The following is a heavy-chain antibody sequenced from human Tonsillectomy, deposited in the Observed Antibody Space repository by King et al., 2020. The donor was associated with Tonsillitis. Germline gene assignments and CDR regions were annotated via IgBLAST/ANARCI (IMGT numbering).Heavy chain of an antibody. V-gene: IGHV3-30*04. D-gene: IGHD1-26*01. CDR3: ARAGLGSYSSGFDY. J-gene: IGHJ4*02. CDR1: GFTFSSYA. Sequence: VQLVESGGGMVQPGRSLRLSCAASGFTFSSYAMHWVRQAPGKGLEWVAVISYDGSNKYYADSVKGRFTISRDNSKNTLYLQMNSLRAEDTAVYYCARAGLGSYSSGFDYWGQGTLVTVSS. CDR2: ISYDGSNK.